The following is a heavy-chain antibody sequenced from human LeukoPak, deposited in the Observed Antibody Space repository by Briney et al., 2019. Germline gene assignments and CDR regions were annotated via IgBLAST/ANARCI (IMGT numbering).Heavy chain of an antibody. CDR2: IYYSGST. D-gene: IGHD2-15*01. CDR1: GGSISSYY. J-gene: IGHJ4*02. V-gene: IGHV4-59*08. CDR3: ARRYCSGGSCYSSLDY. Sequence: PSETLSLTCTVSGGSISSYYWSWIRQPPGKGLEWIGYIYYSGSTNYNPSLKSRVTISVDTSKDQFSLKLSSATAADTAVYYCARRYCSGGSCYSSLDYWGQGSLVTVSS.